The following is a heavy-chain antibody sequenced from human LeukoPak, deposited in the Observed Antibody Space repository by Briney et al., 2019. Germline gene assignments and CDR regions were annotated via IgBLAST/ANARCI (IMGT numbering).Heavy chain of an antibody. J-gene: IGHJ3*02. V-gene: IGHV3-74*01. D-gene: IGHD3-10*01. CDR3: STGSGHAFDI. Sequence: GGPLRLSCAASGFTFSSYWMHWVRQVPGKGLVWVSRINSDGSSTSYADSVKGRFTISRDNAKNTLYVQMNSLRAEDTAVYYCSTGSGHAFDIWGRETMVTVSS. CDR2: INSDGSST. CDR1: GFTFSSYW.